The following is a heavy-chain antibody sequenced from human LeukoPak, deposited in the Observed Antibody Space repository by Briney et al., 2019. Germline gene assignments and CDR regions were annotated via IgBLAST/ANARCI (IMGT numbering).Heavy chain of an antibody. D-gene: IGHD6-13*01. Sequence: SGPALVKPTQTLTLTCTFSGFSLNTPGMGVRWIRQAPGKGLEGVTYISSSGSTIYYADSVKGRFTISRDNAKNSLYLQMNSLRAEDTAVYYCARDREYSSSWYDNWGQGTLVTVSS. V-gene: IGHV3-11*01. CDR2: ISSSGSTI. CDR3: ARDREYSSSWYDN. J-gene: IGHJ4*02. CDR1: GFSLNTPG.